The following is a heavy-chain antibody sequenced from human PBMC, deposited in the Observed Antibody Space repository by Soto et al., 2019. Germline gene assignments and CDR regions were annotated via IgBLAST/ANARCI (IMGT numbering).Heavy chain of an antibody. CDR1: GFTFSSYA. CDR2: ISYDGSNK. D-gene: IGHD3-22*01. J-gene: IGHJ1*01. CDR3: AGSPYYYDSSGYYRGYFQH. Sequence: GGSLRLSCAASGFTFSSYAMHWVHQAPGKGLEWVAVISYDGSNKYYADSVKGRFTISRDNSKNTLYLQMNSLRAEDTAVYYCAGSPYYYDSSGYYRGYFQHWGQGTLVTVS. V-gene: IGHV3-30-3*01.